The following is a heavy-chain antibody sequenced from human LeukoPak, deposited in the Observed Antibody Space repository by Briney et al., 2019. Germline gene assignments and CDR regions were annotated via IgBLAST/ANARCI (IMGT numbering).Heavy chain of an antibody. Sequence: GGSLRLSCAASGFTFSSYSMNWVRQAPGKGLEWVSSISSSSSYIYYADSVKGRFTISRDNAKNSLYLQMNSLRADDTAVYYCARDRDSGGWYEGFDYWGQGTLVTVSS. CDR2: ISSSSSYI. V-gene: IGHV3-21*01. CDR1: GFTFSSYS. D-gene: IGHD6-19*01. J-gene: IGHJ4*02. CDR3: ARDRDSGGWYEGFDY.